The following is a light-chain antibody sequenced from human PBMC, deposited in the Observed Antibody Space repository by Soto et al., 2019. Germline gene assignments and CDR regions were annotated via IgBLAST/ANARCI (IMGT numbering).Light chain of an antibody. CDR3: CSYKAISTLV. J-gene: IGLJ3*02. V-gene: IGLV2-11*01. CDR1: SSDVGLYDY. Sequence: QSVLTQPRSVSGSPGQSVTISCTGTSSDVGLYDYVSWYQHHPGKAPKLIIYDVVKRPSGVPDRFSGSKSGNTASLTISGLQADDEADYYCCSYKAISTLVFGGGTKLTVL. CDR2: DVV.